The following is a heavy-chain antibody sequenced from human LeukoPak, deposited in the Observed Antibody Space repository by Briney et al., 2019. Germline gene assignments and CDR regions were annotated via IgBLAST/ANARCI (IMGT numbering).Heavy chain of an antibody. CDR2: INHSGST. D-gene: IGHD3-22*01. J-gene: IGHJ4*02. Sequence: PSEALSLTCAVYGGSFSGYYWSWIRQPPGKGLEWIGEINHSGSTNYNPSLKSRVTISVDTSKNQFSLKLSSVTAADTAVYYCARENHDSSGPTGFDYWGQGTLVTVSS. CDR3: ARENHDSSGPTGFDY. CDR1: GGSFSGYY. V-gene: IGHV4-34*09.